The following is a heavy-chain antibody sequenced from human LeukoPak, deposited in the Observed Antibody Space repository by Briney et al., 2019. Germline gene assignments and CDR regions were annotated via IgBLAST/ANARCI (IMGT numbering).Heavy chain of an antibody. D-gene: IGHD5-18*01. Sequence: PGGSLRLSCAASGFTFDDYTMHWVRQAPGKGLEWVSLISWDGGSTYYADSVKGRFTISRDNSKNSLYLQMNSLRAEDTALYYCAKEGGTAMDDLGYYYMDVWGKGTTVTISS. CDR1: GFTFDDYT. CDR2: ISWDGGST. J-gene: IGHJ6*03. CDR3: AKEGGTAMDDLGYYYMDV. V-gene: IGHV3-43*01.